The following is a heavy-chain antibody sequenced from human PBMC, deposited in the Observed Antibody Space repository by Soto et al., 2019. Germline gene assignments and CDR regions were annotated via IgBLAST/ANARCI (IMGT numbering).Heavy chain of an antibody. V-gene: IGHV3-23*01. CDR2: ISSSGGST. Sequence: GGSLRLSCAASGFTFSSYAMSWVRQAPGKGLEWVSGISSSGGSTYYADSVKGRFTIPRDNSKNTLFLRMNRPRVEDTAVYYCMRPAPRGRHYFYFGMDVWGQGTTVTVSS. CDR3: MRPAPRGRHYFYFGMDV. CDR1: GFTFSSYA. J-gene: IGHJ6*02. D-gene: IGHD3-10*01.